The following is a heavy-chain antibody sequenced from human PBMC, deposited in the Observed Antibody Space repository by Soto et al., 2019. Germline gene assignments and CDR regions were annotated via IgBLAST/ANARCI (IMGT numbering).Heavy chain of an antibody. D-gene: IGHD3-22*01. CDR1: VGTFSSYT. CDR3: ARETGTIIVEH. V-gene: IGHV1-69*02. CDR2: FIPILGIA. J-gene: IGHJ1*01. Sequence: QVQLVQSGAEVKKPGSSVKVSCKASVGTFSSYTISWVRQAPGQGLEWMGRFIPILGIANYAQKFQGRVTITADKSTSTAYMELSSLRAEYTAVYYCARETGTIIVEHWGQGTMVTVSS.